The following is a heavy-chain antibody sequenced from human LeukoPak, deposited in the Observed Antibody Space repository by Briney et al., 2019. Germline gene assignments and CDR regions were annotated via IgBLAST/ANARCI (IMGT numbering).Heavy chain of an antibody. V-gene: IGHV1-24*01. J-gene: IGHJ4*02. CDR3: ARGRRIRDGYNLGY. Sequence: ASVKVSCKVSGYTLTELSMHWVRQAPGKGLEWMGGFDPEDGETIYAQKFQGRVTMTRNTSISTAYMELSSLRSEDTAVYYCARGRRIRDGYNLGYWGQGTLVTVSS. D-gene: IGHD5-24*01. CDR1: GYTLTELS. CDR2: FDPEDGET.